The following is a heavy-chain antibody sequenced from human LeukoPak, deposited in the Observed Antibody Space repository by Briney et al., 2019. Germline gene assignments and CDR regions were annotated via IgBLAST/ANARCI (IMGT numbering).Heavy chain of an antibody. CDR2: INDDGSDT. V-gene: IGHV3-74*01. D-gene: IGHD2-15*01. J-gene: IGHJ5*02. CDR1: GFTFKLYW. Sequence: QPGGSLRLSCAASGFTFKLYWMHWVRQVPGKRPVWVSRINDDGSDTIYADSVRGRFTISRDDAKNTVYLQMNNLGAEDTAVYYCVRGGPSTWSWGQGTLVTVSS. CDR3: VRGGPSTWS.